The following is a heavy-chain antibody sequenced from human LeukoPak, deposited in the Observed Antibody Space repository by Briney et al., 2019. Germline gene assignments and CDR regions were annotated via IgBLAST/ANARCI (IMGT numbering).Heavy chain of an antibody. J-gene: IGHJ4*02. CDR3: ARVGTIAAAGPFDY. D-gene: IGHD6-13*01. CDR1: GYTFTSYG. CDR2: ISAYNGNT. Sequence: ASVKVSCKASGYTFTSYGISWVRQAPGQGLEWMGWISAYNGNTNYAQKLQGRVTMTRDTSISTAYMELSRLRSDDTAVYYCARVGTIAAAGPFDYWGQGTLVTVSS. V-gene: IGHV1-18*01.